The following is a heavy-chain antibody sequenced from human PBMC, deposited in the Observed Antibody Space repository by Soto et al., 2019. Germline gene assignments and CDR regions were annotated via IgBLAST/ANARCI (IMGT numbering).Heavy chain of an antibody. Sequence: LRLSCAASGFTFSSYSMNWVRQAPGKGLEWVSSISGSSSYISYADSVKGRFTISRDNAKDSLYVQMNSLRAEDTAVYYCARDRDIVTAIVRRVLCAFDIWGQGTMVTVSS. D-gene: IGHD5-12*01. CDR2: ISGSSSYI. J-gene: IGHJ3*02. CDR3: ARDRDIVTAIVRRVLCAFDI. CDR1: GFTFSSYS. V-gene: IGHV3-21*01.